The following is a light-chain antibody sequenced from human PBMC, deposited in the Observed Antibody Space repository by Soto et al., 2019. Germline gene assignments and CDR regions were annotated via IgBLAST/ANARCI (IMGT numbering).Light chain of an antibody. CDR2: EVT. CDR3: SSYAGTWV. Sequence: SVLTQPPSASGSPGQSVTISCTGTSSDVGGYVSWYQQHPDKAPKLMIYEVTKRPSGVPDRFSGSKSGNTASLTVSGLQAADEADYYCSSYAGTWVFGGGTKLTVL. J-gene: IGLJ3*02. CDR1: SSDVGGY. V-gene: IGLV2-8*01.